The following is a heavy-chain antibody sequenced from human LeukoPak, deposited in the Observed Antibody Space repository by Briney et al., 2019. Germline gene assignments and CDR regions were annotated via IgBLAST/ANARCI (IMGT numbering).Heavy chain of an antibody. CDR1: GYTFTSYY. Sequence: ASVKVSCKASGYTFTSYYMRWVRQAPGQGLEWMGIINPSGGSTSYAQKFQGRVTMTRDTSTSTVYMELSSLRSEDTAVYYCARDWASSSWYGIGGYFDYWGQGTLVTVPS. CDR2: INPSGGST. V-gene: IGHV1-46*01. D-gene: IGHD6-13*01. CDR3: ARDWASSSWYGIGGYFDY. J-gene: IGHJ4*02.